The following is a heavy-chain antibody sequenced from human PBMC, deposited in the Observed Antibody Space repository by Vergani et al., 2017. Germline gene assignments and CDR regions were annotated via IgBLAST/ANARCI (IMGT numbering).Heavy chain of an antibody. CDR3: AHIQCHGSCQSAELDY. J-gene: IGHJ4*02. V-gene: IGHV2-5*01. CDR2: VYYNDEK. D-gene: IGHD1-26*01. Sequence: QITLKESGPTLVKPTQTLTLTCTFSGVSLSASAPGVAWIRQPPGKALEWLGVVYYNDEKRYTPSLKGRLTITKDTAKSQVVLTMTNMDRVDTATYSCAHIQCHGSCQSAELDYWGQGTLVTVSS. CDR1: GVSLSASAPG.